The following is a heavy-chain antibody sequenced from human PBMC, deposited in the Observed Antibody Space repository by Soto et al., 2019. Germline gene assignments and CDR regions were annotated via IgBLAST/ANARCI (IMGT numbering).Heavy chain of an antibody. CDR3: ATDQRRRAAGIQTTNQYYFFGMHV. Sequence: QVHLVQSGGEVKKPGASVKDSCRAPGYTFASNGISWVRQAPGQGLEWMGWISTYNGNKNYAENFQDRVTMTTDTSTSTAYMELRSLRSDDTAVYCCATDQRRRAAGIQTTNQYYFFGMHVWAPGTTVTVSS. D-gene: IGHD1-1*01. J-gene: IGHJ6*02. V-gene: IGHV1-18*01. CDR1: GYTFASNG. CDR2: ISTYNGNK.